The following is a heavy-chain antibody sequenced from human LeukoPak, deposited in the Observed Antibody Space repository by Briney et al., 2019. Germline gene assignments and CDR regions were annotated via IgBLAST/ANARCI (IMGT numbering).Heavy chain of an antibody. Sequence: SGTLSLTCTVSGGSFSSYYGSWIRQAAGKGLEWIGRIYPSGSTNYNPSLKSRVTMSVDTSKNQFSLKLSSVTAADTAVYYCARVNRSSWYFDYWGQGPLVTVSS. D-gene: IGHD6-13*01. J-gene: IGHJ4*02. CDR1: GGSFSSYY. CDR3: ARVNRSSWYFDY. CDR2: IYPSGST. V-gene: IGHV4-4*07.